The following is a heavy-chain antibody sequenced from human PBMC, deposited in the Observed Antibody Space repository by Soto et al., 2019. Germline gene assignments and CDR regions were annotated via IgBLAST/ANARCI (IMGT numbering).Heavy chain of an antibody. CDR1: GFTFTNYA. J-gene: IGHJ3*01. V-gene: IGHV3-30-3*01. Sequence: QVQLVESGGGVVQPGRSLRLSCAASGFTFTNYAIHWVRQAPGKGLEWVAVISYDGSHKYYADSVKGRFTISRDNSKNTLYLQMNSLRVEDTAVYYCARKGDPTNWGSGNAFDVWGQGTMVTVS. D-gene: IGHD7-27*01. CDR3: ARKGDPTNWGSGNAFDV. CDR2: ISYDGSHK.